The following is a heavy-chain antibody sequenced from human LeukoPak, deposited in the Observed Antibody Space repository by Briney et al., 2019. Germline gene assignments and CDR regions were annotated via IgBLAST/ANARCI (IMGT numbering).Heavy chain of an antibody. V-gene: IGHV1-2*02. D-gene: IGHD2-2*01. CDR1: GYTLTGYY. J-gene: IGHJ4*02. CDR3: ARAPYQLLGVTDY. CDR2: INPNSGGT. Sequence: GASVKVSCKASGYTLTGYYMHWVRQAPGQGLEWMGWINPNSGGTNYAQKFQGRVTMTRDTSISTAYMELSRLRSDDTAVYYCARAPYQLLGVTDYWGQGTLVTVSS.